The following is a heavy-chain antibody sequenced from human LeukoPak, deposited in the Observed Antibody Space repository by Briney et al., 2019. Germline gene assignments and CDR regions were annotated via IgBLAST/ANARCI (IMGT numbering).Heavy chain of an antibody. D-gene: IGHD3-3*01. V-gene: IGHV3-33*01. CDR3: ARGGDSWSGYSYGMDV. CDR2: IWYDGSNK. CDR1: GFTFSSYG. Sequence: GGSLRLSCAASGFTFSSYGMHWVRQAPGKGLEWVAVIWYDGSNKYYADSVKGRFTISRDISKNTLYLQMNSLRPEDTALYYCARGGDSWSGYSYGMDVWGQGTTVTVSS. J-gene: IGHJ6*02.